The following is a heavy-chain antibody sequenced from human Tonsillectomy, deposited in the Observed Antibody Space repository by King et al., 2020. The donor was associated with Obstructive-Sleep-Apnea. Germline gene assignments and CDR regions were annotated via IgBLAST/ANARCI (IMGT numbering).Heavy chain of an antibody. V-gene: IGHV3-74*01. D-gene: IGHD2-2*01. CDR2: INSDGSTT. J-gene: IGHJ6*02. Sequence: VQLVESGGGLVQPGGSLRLSCAASGFTFSSYWMHWVRQAPGKGRVGVSRINSDGSTTTYADSVKGRFTISRDNAKNTLHLQMSSLRAEDTAVYFCARDRDCRSTSCFFGMDVWGQGTTVTVSS. CDR3: ARDRDCRSTSCFFGMDV. CDR1: GFTFSSYW.